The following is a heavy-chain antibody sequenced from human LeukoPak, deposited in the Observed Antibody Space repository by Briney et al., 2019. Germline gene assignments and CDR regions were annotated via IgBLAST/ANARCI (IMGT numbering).Heavy chain of an antibody. D-gene: IGHD5-12*01. V-gene: IGHV3-7*01. Sequence: GGSLRLSCAVSGFTFSGYWMTWVRQAPGKGLEWVANIREDGNERNYVDSVKGRFIISRDNSRNSLYLQMNSLRPEDTAVYYCTRDRNARATKEDRYDYWGRGTLVTVSS. J-gene: IGHJ4*02. CDR3: TRDRNARATKEDRYDY. CDR1: GFTFSGYW. CDR2: IREDGNER.